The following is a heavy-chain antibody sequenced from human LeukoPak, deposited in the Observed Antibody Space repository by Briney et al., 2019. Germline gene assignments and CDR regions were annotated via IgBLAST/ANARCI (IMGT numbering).Heavy chain of an antibody. V-gene: IGHV1-24*01. J-gene: IGHJ4*02. CDR1: GYTLTELS. CDR2: FDPEDGET. D-gene: IGHD3-3*01. Sequence: ASVKVSCKVSGYTLTELSMHWVRQAPGKGLEWMGGFDPEDGETIYAQRFQGRVTMTEDTSTDTAYMELSSLRSEDTAVYYCASSYDFWSGQNDYWGQGTLVTVSS. CDR3: ASSYDFWSGQNDY.